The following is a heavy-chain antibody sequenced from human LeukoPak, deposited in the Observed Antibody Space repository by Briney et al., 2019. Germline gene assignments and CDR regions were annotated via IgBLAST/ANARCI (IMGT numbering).Heavy chain of an antibody. CDR3: AKGGSTRPWSFDI. CDR1: GYSLINYG. CDR2: ISFKNGNT. J-gene: IGHJ3*02. V-gene: IGHV1-18*01. D-gene: IGHD2-2*01. Sequence: GASVKVSCKASGYSLINYGISWVRQAPGQGLEWMGWISFKNGNTNSAQKFQGRVTMTTDTSTSTAYMELMSLRSEDTAVYYCAKGGSTRPWSFDIWGQGTMVTVSS.